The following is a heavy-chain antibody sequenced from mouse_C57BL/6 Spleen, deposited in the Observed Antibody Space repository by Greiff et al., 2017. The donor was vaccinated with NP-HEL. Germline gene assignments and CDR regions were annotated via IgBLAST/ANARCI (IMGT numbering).Heavy chain of an antibody. V-gene: IGHV2-9-1*01. CDR1: GFSLTSYA. CDR2: IWTGGGT. D-gene: IGHD1-1*01. Sequence: VQVVESGPGLVAPSQSLSITCTVSGFSLTSYAISWVRQPPGKGLEWLGVIWTGGGTNYNSALKSRLSISKDNSKSQVFLKMNSLQTDDTARYYCARNPGSSPKDWYFDVWGTGTTVTVSS. J-gene: IGHJ1*03. CDR3: ARNPGSSPKDWYFDV.